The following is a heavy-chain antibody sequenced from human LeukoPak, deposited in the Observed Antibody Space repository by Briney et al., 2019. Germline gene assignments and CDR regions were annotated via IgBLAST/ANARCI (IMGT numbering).Heavy chain of an antibody. D-gene: IGHD3-10*01. Sequence: GESLKISCKGSGYSFTSYWIGWVRQMPGKGLEWMGIIYPGDSDTRYSPSFQGQVTISADKSISTAYLQWSSLKASDTAMYYCARHTLMNAGRYYYYDYMDVWGKGTTVTVSS. CDR3: ARHTLMNAGRYYYYDYMDV. CDR2: IYPGDSDT. J-gene: IGHJ6*03. CDR1: GYSFTSYW. V-gene: IGHV5-51*01.